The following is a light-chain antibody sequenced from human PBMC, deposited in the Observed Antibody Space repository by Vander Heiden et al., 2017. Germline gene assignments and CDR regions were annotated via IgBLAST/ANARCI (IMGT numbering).Light chain of an antibody. J-gene: IGLJ3*02. CDR2: KDS. Sequence: SYELTQPPSVSVSPGQTARITCRGTALPKQYACWYQQKPGQAPVLLIYKDSERTSGIPERFSGSSSGATVTVTISGEQAEDEADYYCQSADSSGTWVFGGGTKLTVL. V-gene: IGLV3-25*03. CDR3: QSADSSGTWV. CDR1: ALPKQY.